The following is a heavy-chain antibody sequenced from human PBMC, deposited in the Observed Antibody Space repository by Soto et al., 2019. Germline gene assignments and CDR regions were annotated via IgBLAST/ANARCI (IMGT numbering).Heavy chain of an antibody. Sequence: QVQLQESGPGLVKPSETLSLTCTVSGDSISTYYWSWIRQPPGKGLEWIGYVHYSGRTNYTPSLKSRVSISVDTSKKQFSLKLSSVAAADTAVYYCAREPGYWGQGTLVTVAS. V-gene: IGHV4-59*01. J-gene: IGHJ4*02. CDR2: VHYSGRT. CDR1: GDSISTYY. CDR3: AREPGY.